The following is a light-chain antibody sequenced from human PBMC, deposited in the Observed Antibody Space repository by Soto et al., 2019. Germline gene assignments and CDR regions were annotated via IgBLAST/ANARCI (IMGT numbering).Light chain of an antibody. J-gene: IGKJ4*01. CDR2: DAS. V-gene: IGKV3-20*01. CDR1: QTVRNNY. CDR3: QQFSSYPLT. Sequence: EFVLTQSPGTLSLSAGERATLSCGASQTVRNNYLAWYQQKPGQAPRLLIYDASSRATGIPDRFSGGGSGTDFTLTISRLEPEDFAVYYCQQFSSYPLTFGGGTKVDI.